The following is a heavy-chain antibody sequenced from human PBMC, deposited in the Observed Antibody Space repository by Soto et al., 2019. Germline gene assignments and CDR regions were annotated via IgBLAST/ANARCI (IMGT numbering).Heavy chain of an antibody. J-gene: IGHJ4*02. CDR1: GGAFSSYT. D-gene: IGHD4-17*01. CDR3: ARGYGDSHDY. V-gene: IGHV1-69*02. CDR2: IIPMFGIA. Sequence: QVQLVQSGAEVKKTGSSVKVSCKASGGAFSSYTISWVRQAPGQGLEWMGRIIPMFGIANYAQKFQGRVTITADKSTSTAYMELSSLRSEDTAVYYCARGYGDSHDYWGQGTLVTVSS.